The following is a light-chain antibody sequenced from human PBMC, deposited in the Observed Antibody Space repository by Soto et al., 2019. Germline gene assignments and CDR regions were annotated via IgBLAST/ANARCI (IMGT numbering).Light chain of an antibody. CDR1: SSDVGGYKY. V-gene: IGLV2-14*01. Sequence: QSVLTQPASVSGSPGHSITISCTGTSSDVGGYKYVSWYQQHPGEAPKLMIYDVSNRPSGVSNRFSGSKSGNTASLTISGLQAEDESDYYCSSYTSSSTRVFGTGTKLTVL. CDR2: DVS. CDR3: SSYTSSSTRV. J-gene: IGLJ1*01.